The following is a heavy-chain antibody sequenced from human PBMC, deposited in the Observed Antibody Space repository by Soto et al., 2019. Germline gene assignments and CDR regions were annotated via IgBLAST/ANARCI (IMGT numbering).Heavy chain of an antibody. D-gene: IGHD4-17*01. CDR3: ANTVSPATITTPIHY. CDR2: IAYDGSEK. V-gene: IGHV3-30*18. Sequence: QVQLVESGGGVVQPGRSLRLSCAASGFTFSSYGMHWVRQAPGKGLEWVAVIAYDGSEKYYAESVKGRFTISRDNSRNTVYLQMNSLRAEDTAMYYCANTVSPATITTPIHYWGQGTLVTVSS. J-gene: IGHJ4*02. CDR1: GFTFSSYG.